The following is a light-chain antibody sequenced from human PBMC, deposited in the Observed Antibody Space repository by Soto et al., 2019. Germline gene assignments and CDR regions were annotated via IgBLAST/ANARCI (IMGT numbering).Light chain of an antibody. V-gene: IGLV2-14*02. CDR3: SSYTSSTSYV. Sequence: QSVLTQPASVSGSPGQSITISCTGTSSDVGSYNLVSWYQQHPGKAPKLMIYEVNTRPSGISNRFSGSKSGDTASLTISGLQAEDEADYYCSSYTSSTSYVFGTGTKVTVL. CDR1: SSDVGSYNL. J-gene: IGLJ1*01. CDR2: EVN.